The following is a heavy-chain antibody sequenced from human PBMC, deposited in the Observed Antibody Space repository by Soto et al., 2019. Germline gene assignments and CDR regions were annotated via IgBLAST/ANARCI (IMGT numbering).Heavy chain of an antibody. CDR2: VSAYNGHA. V-gene: IGHV1-18*01. CDR1: GYTFTTYG. Sequence: ASVKVSCKASGYTFTTYGISWVRQAPGQGLEWMGWVSAYNGHANYAQNLQGRVTITADASTSTAHMELSSLRSEDTAVYYCARDPGFGIQLGYFDYWGQGTLVTVSS. D-gene: IGHD5-18*01. J-gene: IGHJ4*02. CDR3: ARDPGFGIQLGYFDY.